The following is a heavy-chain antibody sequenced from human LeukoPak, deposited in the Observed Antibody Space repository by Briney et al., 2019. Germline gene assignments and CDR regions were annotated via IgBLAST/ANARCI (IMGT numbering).Heavy chain of an antibody. Sequence: ASVKVSCKFSGYTLTELSMHWVRQAPGKGLEWMGGFDPEDGETIYAQKFQGRVTMTEDTSTDTAYMELSSLRSEDTAVYYCATVGGYDGRLSGYYYYMDVWGKGTTVTVSS. CDR2: FDPEDGET. J-gene: IGHJ6*03. V-gene: IGHV1-24*01. CDR3: ATVGGYDGRLSGYYYYMDV. CDR1: GYTLTELS. D-gene: IGHD5-12*01.